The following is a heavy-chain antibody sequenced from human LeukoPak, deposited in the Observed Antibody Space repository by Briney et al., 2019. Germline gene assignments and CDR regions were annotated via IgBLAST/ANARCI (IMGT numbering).Heavy chain of an antibody. V-gene: IGHV3-30*18. CDR2: ISYDGSNK. J-gene: IGHJ4*02. CDR1: GFTFSSYG. CDR3: AKVQFSL. Sequence: PGGSLRLSCAASGFTFSSYGMHWVRQAPGKGLEWVAVISYDGSNKYYADSVKGRFTISRDNSKNTLYLQMNSLRAEDTAVYYCAKVQFSLWGQGTLVTVSS.